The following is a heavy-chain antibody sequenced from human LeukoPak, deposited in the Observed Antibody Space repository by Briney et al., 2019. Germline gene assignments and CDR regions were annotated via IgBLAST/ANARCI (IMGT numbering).Heavy chain of an antibody. Sequence: QPGGSLRLSCAASGFTVSSSYMNWVRQAPGKGLEWVSVIYTGGSTHYADSVKGRFTISRDNSKNTLYLRMNSLRAEDTAVYYCARDANKKNYFDCWGQGTLVTVSS. J-gene: IGHJ4*02. CDR1: GFTVSSSY. CDR2: IYTGGST. D-gene: IGHD2/OR15-2a*01. V-gene: IGHV3-53*01. CDR3: ARDANKKNYFDC.